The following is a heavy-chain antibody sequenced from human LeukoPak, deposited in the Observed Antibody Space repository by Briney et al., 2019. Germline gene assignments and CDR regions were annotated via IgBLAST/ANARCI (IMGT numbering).Heavy chain of an antibody. V-gene: IGHV3-48*02. CDR1: GFTFSSYS. CDR2: ISSSSNTI. D-gene: IGHD6-19*01. Sequence: PGGSLRLSCAASGFTFSSYSMNWVRQAPGKGLEWVSYISSSSNTIYYADSVKGRFTISRDNAKNSLFLQMNSLRDEDTAVYYCARVSSGWFYNFDYWGQGTLVTVSS. CDR3: ARVSSGWFYNFDY. J-gene: IGHJ4*02.